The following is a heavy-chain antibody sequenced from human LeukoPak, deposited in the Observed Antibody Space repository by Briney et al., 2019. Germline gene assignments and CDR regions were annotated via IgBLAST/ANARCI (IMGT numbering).Heavy chain of an antibody. CDR1: GGSISSSSYY. J-gene: IGHJ6*03. D-gene: IGHD3-22*01. V-gene: IGHV4-39*07. CDR3: ARDRYYYDSSGYSVRYYYYYMDV. CDR2: IYYSGST. Sequence: PSDTLSLTCTVSGGSISSSSYYWGWIRQPPGKGLEWIGSIYYSGSTYYNPSLKSRVTISVDTSKNQFSLKLSSVTAADTAVYYCARDRYYYDSSGYSVRYYYYYMDVWGKGTTVTISS.